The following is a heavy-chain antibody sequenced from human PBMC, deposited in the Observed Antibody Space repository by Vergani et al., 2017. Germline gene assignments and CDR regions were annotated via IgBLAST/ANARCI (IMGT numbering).Heavy chain of an antibody. CDR2: ISGSGGNT. CDR1: GFTFSSYA. D-gene: IGHD2-2*01. J-gene: IGHJ6*02. V-gene: IGHV3-23*01. CDR3: AKGVYCSSTSCYEGRGYYYGMGV. Sequence: EVQLLESGGGLVQPGGSLRLSCAASGFTFSSYAMSWVRQVPGKGLEGVSGISGSGGNTYYANSVKGRFTISRDNSKNTLYLQMNSLRADDTAVYYCAKGVYCSSTSCYEGRGYYYGMGVWGQGTTVTFSS.